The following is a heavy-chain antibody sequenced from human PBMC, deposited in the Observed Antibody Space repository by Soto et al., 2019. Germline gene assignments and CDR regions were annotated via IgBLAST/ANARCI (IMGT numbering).Heavy chain of an antibody. CDR1: GGSISSYY. CDR3: ARGSIWFGELIWFDP. J-gene: IGHJ5*02. D-gene: IGHD3-10*01. V-gene: IGHV4-59*01. CDR2: IYYSGST. Sequence: SETLSLTCTVSGGSISSYYWSWIRQPPGKGLEWIGYIYYSGSTNYNPSLKSRVTISVDTSKNQFSLKLSSVTAADTAVYYCARGSIWFGELIWFDPWGQGTLVTV.